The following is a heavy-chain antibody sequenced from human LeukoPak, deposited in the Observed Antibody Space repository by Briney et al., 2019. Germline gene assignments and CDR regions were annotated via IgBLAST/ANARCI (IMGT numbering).Heavy chain of an antibody. CDR1: AFMYSRYE. CDR3: AALWVATAGVDP. V-gene: IGHV3-48*03. D-gene: IGHD5-12*01. CDR2: SSPSGNTV. J-gene: IGHJ5*02. Sequence: GGSLTRSCPVSAFMYSRYEMLWFGHAPGEGLEWISYSSPSGNTVYYGDSVKGRFTISRDNAKNSLYLQMNSLSAEDTAVYYCAALWVATAGVDPWGQGTLVTVSS.